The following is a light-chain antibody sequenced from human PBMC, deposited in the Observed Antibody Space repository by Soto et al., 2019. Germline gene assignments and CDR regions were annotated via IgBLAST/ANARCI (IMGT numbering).Light chain of an antibody. V-gene: IGKV3-20*01. CDR3: QQYGSLPKT. J-gene: IGKJ1*01. Sequence: VMTQSPATLSVSPGERATLSCRASQSVSSNLAWYQQKPGQAPRLLIYGAFSRANGIPVRFSGSASGTDFTLIISRLEPEDVAVYYCQQYGSLPKTFGQGTKVDI. CDR2: GAF. CDR1: QSVSSN.